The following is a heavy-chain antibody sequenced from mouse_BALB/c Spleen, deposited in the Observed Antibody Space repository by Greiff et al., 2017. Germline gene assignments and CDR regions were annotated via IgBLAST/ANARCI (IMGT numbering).Heavy chain of an antibody. V-gene: IGHV1-14*01. CDR1: GYTFTSYV. D-gene: IGHD1-1*01. CDR3: AREGLGYYYGSNLDY. J-gene: IGHJ2*01. Sequence: EVQLQQSGPELVKPGASVKMSCKASGYTFTSYVMHWVKQKPGQGLEWIGYINPYNDGTKYNEKFKGKATLTSDKSSSTAYMELSSLTSEDSAVYYCAREGLGYYYGSNLDYWGQGTTLTVSS. CDR2: INPYNDGT.